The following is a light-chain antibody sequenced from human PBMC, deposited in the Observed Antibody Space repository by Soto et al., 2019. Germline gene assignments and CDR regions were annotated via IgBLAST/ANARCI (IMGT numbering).Light chain of an antibody. J-gene: IGKJ4*01. CDR3: QQYNSYSPLT. Sequence: DIQMTQSPSTLPASVGDRVTITCRANQSISTWLAWYQQKPGKAPNLLIYKASRLETGVPSRFSGSGSGTEFTLTISFLQPYDFATYYYQQYNSYSPLTFGGGTKVEIK. V-gene: IGKV1-5*03. CDR2: KAS. CDR1: QSISTW.